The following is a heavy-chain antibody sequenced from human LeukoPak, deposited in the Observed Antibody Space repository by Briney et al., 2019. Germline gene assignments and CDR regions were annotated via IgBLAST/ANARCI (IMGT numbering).Heavy chain of an antibody. D-gene: IGHD4-17*01. Sequence: PGGSLRLSCAASGFTFDDYAMHWVRQAPGKGLEWVSLISWDGGSIYYADSVKGRFSISRDNSKNSLYLQMNSLRAEDTALYYCARDPDYGDYDLTAPFDYWGQGTLVTVSS. CDR1: GFTFDDYA. V-gene: IGHV3-43D*03. CDR2: ISWDGGSI. CDR3: ARDPDYGDYDLTAPFDY. J-gene: IGHJ4*02.